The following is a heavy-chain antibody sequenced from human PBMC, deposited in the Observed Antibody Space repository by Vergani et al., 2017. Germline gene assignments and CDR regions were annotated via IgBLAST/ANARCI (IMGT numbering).Heavy chain of an antibody. V-gene: IGHV7-4-1*02. Sequence: QVQLVQSGSELKKPGASVKISCKASGYIFTQSVMNWVRQAPGQGPEWMGWINTATGKSTYAQDFTGRFVFSLDTSVNTAYLQISSLKTEDTAIYYCATTTTWRGCDSWVQGTLVTVST. D-gene: IGHD2-21*01. J-gene: IGHJ5*02. CDR3: ATTTTWRGCDS. CDR2: INTATGKS. CDR1: GYIFTQSV.